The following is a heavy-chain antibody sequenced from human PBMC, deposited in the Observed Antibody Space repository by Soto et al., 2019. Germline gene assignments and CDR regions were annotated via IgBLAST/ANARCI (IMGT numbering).Heavy chain of an antibody. CDR1: GGSISSSSYY. V-gene: IGHV4-39*01. CDR2: IYYSGST. J-gene: IGHJ4*02. D-gene: IGHD4-17*01. Sequence: PSETLSLTCTVSGGSISSSSYYWGWIRQPPGKGLEWIGSIYYSGSTYYNPSLKSRVTISVDTSKNQFSLKLSSVTAADTAVYYCARPKTDGDYDDYWGQGTLVTVSS. CDR3: ARPKTDGDYDDY.